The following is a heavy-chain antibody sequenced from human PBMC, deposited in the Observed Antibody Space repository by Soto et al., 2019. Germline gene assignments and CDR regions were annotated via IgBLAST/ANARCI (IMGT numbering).Heavy chain of an antibody. CDR3: ARPPLEQWLGSAEYFQH. V-gene: IGHV3-33*01. Sequence: QVQLVESGGGVVQPGRSLRLSCAASGFTFSSYGMHWVRQAPGKGLEWVAVIWYDGSNKYYADSVKGRFTISRDNSKNTLYLQMNSLRAEDTAVYYCARPPLEQWLGSAEYFQHWGQGTLVTVSS. CDR2: IWYDGSNK. J-gene: IGHJ1*01. D-gene: IGHD6-19*01. CDR1: GFTFSSYG.